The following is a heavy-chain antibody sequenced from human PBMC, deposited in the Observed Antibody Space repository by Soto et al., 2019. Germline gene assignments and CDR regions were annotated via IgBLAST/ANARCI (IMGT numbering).Heavy chain of an antibody. CDR3: ARDLEPGYNYAVESFDI. V-gene: IGHV1-18*01. D-gene: IGHD5-18*01. CDR1: GYAFTTYG. Sequence: ASVKVSCKASGYAFTTYGISWVRQAPGQGLEWMGWISAYNGKRDYAQKVQDRVTLTIDTLTSTAFMELRSLRSDDTAVYYCARDLEPGYNYAVESFDIWGRGTMLTVSS. J-gene: IGHJ3*02. CDR2: ISAYNGKR.